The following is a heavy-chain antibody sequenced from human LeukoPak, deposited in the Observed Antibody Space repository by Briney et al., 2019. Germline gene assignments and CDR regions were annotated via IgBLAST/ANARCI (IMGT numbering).Heavy chain of an antibody. Sequence: GGSLRLSCAASGFSFSYALSWVRRAPGKGLEWVSGISGSGSTAVYTDSVRGRFTVSRDNSKNTLYLQMNSLRDEGTAAYYCAKDALGGSGSYSWGTFDYWGQGTLVIVS. CDR3: AKDALGGSGSYSWGTFDY. CDR1: GFSFSYA. CDR2: ISGSGSTA. V-gene: IGHV3-23*01. D-gene: IGHD3-10*01. J-gene: IGHJ4*02.